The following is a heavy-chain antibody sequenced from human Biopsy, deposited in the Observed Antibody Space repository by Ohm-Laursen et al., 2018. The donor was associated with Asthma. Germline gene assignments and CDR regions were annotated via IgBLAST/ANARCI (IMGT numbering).Heavy chain of an antibody. CDR3: ARDFGGWYYFDN. V-gene: IGHV4-59*01. J-gene: IGHJ4*02. CDR2: IYYTGTT. D-gene: IGHD3-3*01. Sequence: SETLSLTCTVSGGSISGFYWSWLRQPPGKGLEWIGYIYYTGTTNYNPSLKSRVSISVDTSKNQFSLKLTSVTAADTAVYYCARDFGGWYYFDNWGRGSLVTVSS. CDR1: GGSISGFY.